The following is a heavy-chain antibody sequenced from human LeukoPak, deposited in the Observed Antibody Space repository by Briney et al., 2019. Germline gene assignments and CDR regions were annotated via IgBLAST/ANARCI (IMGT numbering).Heavy chain of an antibody. J-gene: IGHJ4*02. CDR3: ATVIFFGTTTGAIFDY. CDR2: FDPEDGET. Sequence: ASVKVSCKVSGYTLTELSMHWVRQAPGKGLEWIGGFDPEDGETIYAQKFQGRVTMTEDTSTDTAYMELSSLRSEDTAVYYCATVIFFGTTTGAIFDYWGQGTLVTVSS. V-gene: IGHV1-24*01. D-gene: IGHD1-1*01. CDR1: GYTLTELS.